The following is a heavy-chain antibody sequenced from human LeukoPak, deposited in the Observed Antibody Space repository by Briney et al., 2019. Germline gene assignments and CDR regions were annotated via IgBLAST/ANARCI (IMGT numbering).Heavy chain of an antibody. D-gene: IGHD3-22*01. CDR1: TGTFSTYA. J-gene: IGHJ4*02. CDR2: IISIYDTV. Sequence: GASVKVFCQATTGTFSTYALSWVRQAPGRGLEWMGRIISIYDTVDYTQSFQGRVRLTADKSTGTAFMELRSLRYDDTATYYCVRDFDSSGPQKNYFDFWGQGTLVTVAS. V-gene: IGHV1-69*06. CDR3: VRDFDSSGPQKNYFDF.